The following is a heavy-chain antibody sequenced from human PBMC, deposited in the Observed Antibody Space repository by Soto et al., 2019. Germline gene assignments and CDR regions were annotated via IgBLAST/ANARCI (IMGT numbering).Heavy chain of an antibody. CDR2: IRSKAYGGTT. V-gene: IGHV3-49*03. Sequence: GGSLRLSCTASGFTFGDYAMSWFRQAPGKGLEWVGFIRSKAYGGTTEYAASVKGRFTISRDDSKSIAYLQMNSLKTEDTAVYYCTRRRSGWLSYKFDPWGQGTLVTVSS. D-gene: IGHD3-9*01. CDR3: TRRRSGWLSYKFDP. J-gene: IGHJ5*02. CDR1: GFTFGDYA.